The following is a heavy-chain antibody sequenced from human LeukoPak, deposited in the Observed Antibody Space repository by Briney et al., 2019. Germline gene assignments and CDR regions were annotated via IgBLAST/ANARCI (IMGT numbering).Heavy chain of an antibody. CDR2: MNPSDNGV. Sequence: ASVKVSCKASGYTFTGYSMHWVRQAPGQGLEWMGWMNPSDNGVNYAQKFQGRVAMTRDTSISTAYVEVTRLTSDDTAVYYCTTNAAALDYWGQGTLVTVSS. V-gene: IGHV1-2*02. J-gene: IGHJ4*02. CDR1: GYTFTGYS. CDR3: TTNAAALDY. D-gene: IGHD6-13*01.